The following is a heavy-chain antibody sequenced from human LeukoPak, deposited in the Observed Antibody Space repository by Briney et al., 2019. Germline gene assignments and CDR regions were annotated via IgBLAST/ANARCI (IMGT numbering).Heavy chain of an antibody. CDR2: ISSSSSTI. CDR1: GFTFSSYS. CDR3: ARDVSPIAAAFFDY. V-gene: IGHV3-48*04. J-gene: IGHJ4*02. D-gene: IGHD6-13*01. Sequence: GGSQRLSCAASGFTFSSYSMNWVRQAPGKGLEWVSYISSSSSTIYYADSVKGRFTVSRDNAKNSPYLQMNSLRAEDTAVYYCARDVSPIAAAFFDYWGQGTLVTVSS.